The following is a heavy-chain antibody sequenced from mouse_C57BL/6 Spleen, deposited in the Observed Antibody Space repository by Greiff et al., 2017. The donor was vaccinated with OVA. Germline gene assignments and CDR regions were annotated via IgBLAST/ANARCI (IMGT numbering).Heavy chain of an antibody. CDR2: IYPRSGNT. V-gene: IGHV1-81*01. D-gene: IGHD4-1*01. Sequence: VQLQQSGAELARPGASVKLSCKASGYTFTSYGISWVKQRTGQGLEWIGEIYPRSGNTYYNEKFKGKATLTADKSSSTAYMELRSLTSEDSAVYFCAREELGRGYFDVWGTGTTVTVSS. CDR3: AREELGRGYFDV. CDR1: GYTFTSYG. J-gene: IGHJ1*03.